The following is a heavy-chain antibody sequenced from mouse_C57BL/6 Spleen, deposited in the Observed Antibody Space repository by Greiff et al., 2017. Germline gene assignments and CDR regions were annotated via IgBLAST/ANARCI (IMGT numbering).Heavy chain of an antibody. CDR3: AKDGNYVSDY. CDR1: GFNIKNTY. Sequence: EVQLQQSVAELVRPGASVKLSCTASGFNIKNTYMHWVKQRPEQGLEWIGRIDPANGNTTYASKFQGKATINADTAYNAAYLQRSSLTAEDTAIYYCAKDGNYVSDYWGQGTSVTVSS. D-gene: IGHD2-1*01. CDR2: IDPANGNT. J-gene: IGHJ4*01. V-gene: IGHV14-3*01.